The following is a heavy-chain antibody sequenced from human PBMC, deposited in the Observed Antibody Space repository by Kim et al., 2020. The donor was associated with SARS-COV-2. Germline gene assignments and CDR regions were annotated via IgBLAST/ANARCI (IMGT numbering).Heavy chain of an antibody. V-gene: IGHV3-33*01. J-gene: IGHJ4*01. CDR1: GFTFSTYG. Sequence: GGSLRLSCAASGFTFSTYGMHWVRQAPGKGLEWVAVMWYDESNKDYADSVKGRFSISRDNSKKTLYLQMNSLRAEDTAVYYCARDFLGYSYGHSFDYWG. D-gene: IGHD3-10*01. CDR2: MWYDESNK. CDR3: ARDFLGYSYGHSFDY.